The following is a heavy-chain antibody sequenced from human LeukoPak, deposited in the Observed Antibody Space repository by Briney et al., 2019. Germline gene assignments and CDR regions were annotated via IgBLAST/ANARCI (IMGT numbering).Heavy chain of an antibody. CDR1: GFTFDDYW. D-gene: IGHD1-1*01. Sequence: PGGSLRLSCVASGFTFDDYWMHWVRQIPGKGLVWISDINTDGSRTIYANSVRGRFTISRDNAKNTVYLQMNSLRADDTGIFYCLRGELTPGVGYWGQGTLVTVSS. CDR3: LRGELTPGVGY. V-gene: IGHV3-74*01. J-gene: IGHJ4*02. CDR2: INTDGSRT.